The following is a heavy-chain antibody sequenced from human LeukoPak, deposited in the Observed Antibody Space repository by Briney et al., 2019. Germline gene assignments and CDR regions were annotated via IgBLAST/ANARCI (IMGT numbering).Heavy chain of an antibody. CDR2: IKGDESST. V-gene: IGHV3-74*01. Sequence: GGSLRLSCAASGFTFTSYWIHWVRHAPGMGLVWVSRIKGDESSTNYADSVKGRFTISRDNAKNTVYLHMNSLRVEDAAVYYCARGIKNYYGVDVWGQGTTVTVSS. J-gene: IGHJ6*02. D-gene: IGHD2-15*01. CDR3: ARGIKNYYGVDV. CDR1: GFTFTSYW.